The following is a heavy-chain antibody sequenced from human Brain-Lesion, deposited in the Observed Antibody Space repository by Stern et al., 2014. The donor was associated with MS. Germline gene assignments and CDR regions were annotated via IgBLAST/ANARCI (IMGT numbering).Heavy chain of an antibody. V-gene: IGHV1-24*01. Sequence: QVQLPESGAEVKKPGASVKASCKVSGYTLTELSMHWVRQAPRKGLEWMGGFDPEDGETIYAQNFQGRVPMTEDSTTDTAYMELSSLRSEDTAVYYCSTLSPGAGGNYYRHFDYWGQGTLVTVSS. CDR1: GYTLTELS. CDR3: STLSPGAGGNYYRHFDY. J-gene: IGHJ4*02. D-gene: IGHD1-26*01. CDR2: FDPEDGET.